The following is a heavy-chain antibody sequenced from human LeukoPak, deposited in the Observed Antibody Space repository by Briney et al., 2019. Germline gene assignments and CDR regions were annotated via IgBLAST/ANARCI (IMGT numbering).Heavy chain of an antibody. CDR3: DRLTYCSSTSCLYGMDV. Sequence: PSETLSLTCAVSGGSISSGGYSWSWIRQPPGKGLEWIGYIYHSGSTYYNPSLKSRVTISVDRSKNQFSLKLSSVTAADTAVYYCDRLTYCSSTSCLYGMDVWGQGTTVTVSS. D-gene: IGHD2-2*01. V-gene: IGHV4-30-2*01. CDR1: GGSISSGGYS. J-gene: IGHJ6*02. CDR2: IYHSGST.